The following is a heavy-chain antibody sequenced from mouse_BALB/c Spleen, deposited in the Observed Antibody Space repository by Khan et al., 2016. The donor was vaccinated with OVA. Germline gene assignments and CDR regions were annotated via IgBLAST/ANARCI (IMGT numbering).Heavy chain of an antibody. CDR3: TRLAYYSYSGGFAY. CDR2: VSTGGGYT. V-gene: IGHV5-6*02. D-gene: IGHD1-1*01. J-gene: IGHJ3*01. CDR1: GFTFSTYG. Sequence: EVTLVESGGDLVKPGGSLKLSCAASGFTFSTYGMSWVRQTPDKRLEWVATVSTGGGYTYYPDSVKGRFTISRDNAKNTLYLQMSGLKSEDTAMFYCTRLAYYSYSGGFAYWGQGTLVTVSA.